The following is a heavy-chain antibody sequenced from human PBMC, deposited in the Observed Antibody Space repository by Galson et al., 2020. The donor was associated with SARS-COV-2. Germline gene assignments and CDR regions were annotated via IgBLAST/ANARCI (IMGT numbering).Heavy chain of an antibody. CDR1: GFSLNNARMG. CDR3: ARITVRSDGIWCCGVSRIDGNWLDP. CDR2: IFSNDEK. J-gene: IGHJ5*02. D-gene: IGHD4-4*01. Sequence: GPTLVKPTETLTLTCTVSGFSLNNARMGVSWIRQPPGKALEWLAHIFSNDEKSYSTSLKSRLTISKDTSKSQVVLTMTNMDPVDTSTYYCARITVRSDGIWCCGVSRIDGNWLDPWGQGTLATVS. V-gene: IGHV2-26*01.